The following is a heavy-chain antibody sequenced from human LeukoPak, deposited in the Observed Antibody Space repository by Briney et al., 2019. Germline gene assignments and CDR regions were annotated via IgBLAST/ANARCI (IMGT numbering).Heavy chain of an antibody. V-gene: IGHV4-61*01. CDR3: ARVSSYYQYYFDY. J-gene: IGHJ4*02. D-gene: IGHD3-22*01. CDR2: IYYSGST. Sequence: SETLSLTCTVSGGSVSSGSYYWSWIRQPPGKGLEWIGYIYYSGSTNYNPSLKSRVTISVDASKNQFSLKLSSVTAADTAVYYCARVSSYYQYYFDYWGQGTLVTVSS. CDR1: GGSVSSGSYY.